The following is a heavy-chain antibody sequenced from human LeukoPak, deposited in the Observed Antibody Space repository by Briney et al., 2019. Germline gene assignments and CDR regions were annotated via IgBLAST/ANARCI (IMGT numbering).Heavy chain of an antibody. D-gene: IGHD5-24*01. CDR2: IYYSGST. CDR3: ARENGYKYDY. Sequence: SETLSLTCTVSGGSISSYYWSWVRQPPGKGLEWIGYIYYSGSTNYNPSLKSRVTISVDTSKNQFSLKLRSVTAADTAVYYCARENGYKYDYWGQGTLVTVSS. CDR1: GGSISSYY. J-gene: IGHJ4*02. V-gene: IGHV4-59*01.